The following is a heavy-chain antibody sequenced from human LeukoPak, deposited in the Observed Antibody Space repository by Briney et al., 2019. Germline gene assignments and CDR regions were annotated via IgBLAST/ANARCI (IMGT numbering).Heavy chain of an antibody. CDR1: GFTYSSYE. CDR3: ARGSYCSGVSCYYGY. V-gene: IGHV3-48*03. J-gene: IGHJ4*02. CDR2: ISSSGSTK. Sequence: GGSLRLSCAASGFTYSSYEMNWVRQAPGKGPEWVSYISSSGSTKYYADSVKGRFTISRDNVKNSLYLQVNSLRAEDTAVYYCARGSYCSGVSCYYGYWGQGTLVTVSS. D-gene: IGHD2-15*01.